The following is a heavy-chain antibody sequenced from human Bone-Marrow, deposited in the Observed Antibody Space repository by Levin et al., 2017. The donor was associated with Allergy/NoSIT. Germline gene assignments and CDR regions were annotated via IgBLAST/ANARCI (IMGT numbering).Heavy chain of an antibody. CDR1: GFPFSTYG. CDR2: ITSTSKYI. V-gene: IGHV3-21*01. J-gene: IGHJ6*02. CDR3: AREAGAAGRGGMDV. Sequence: GESLKISCTTSGFPFSTYGMAWVRQAPGKGLEWVASITSTSKYIHYADSVKGRFTISRDNANNSLSLQMIRLRVEDTAVYYCAREAGAAGRGGMDVWGQGTTVTVSS. D-gene: IGHD6-13*01.